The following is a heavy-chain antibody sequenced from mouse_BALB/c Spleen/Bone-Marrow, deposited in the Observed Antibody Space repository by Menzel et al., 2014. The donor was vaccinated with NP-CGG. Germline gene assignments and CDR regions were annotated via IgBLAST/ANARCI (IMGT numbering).Heavy chain of an antibody. CDR1: DYTFTTYW. CDR3: ARRTLAMDC. J-gene: IGHJ4*01. Sequence: QAELQQSGPDLVRPGPSVKMSCKASDYTFTTYWMHWVKQRPGQGLEWNGMIDPSTSETRLNQKFKDKATLIVDKSSDTAYMQLSSLTSEDSAVYYCARRTLAMDCWGQGTSVTVSS. V-gene: IGHV1-59*01. CDR2: IDPSTSET.